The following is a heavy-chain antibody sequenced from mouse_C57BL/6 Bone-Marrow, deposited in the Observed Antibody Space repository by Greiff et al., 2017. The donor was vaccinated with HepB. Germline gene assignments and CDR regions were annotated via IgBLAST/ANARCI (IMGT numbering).Heavy chain of an antibody. CDR3: TRGGITFDY. Sequence: EVKLVESGEGLVKPGGSLKLSCAASGFTFSSYAMSWVRQTPEKRLEWVAYISSGGDYIYYADTVKGRFTISRDNARKTLYLQMSSLKSEETAMYYCTRGGITFDYWGQGTTLTVSS. CDR1: GFTFSSYA. D-gene: IGHD1-1*01. J-gene: IGHJ2*01. V-gene: IGHV5-9-1*02. CDR2: ISSGGDYI.